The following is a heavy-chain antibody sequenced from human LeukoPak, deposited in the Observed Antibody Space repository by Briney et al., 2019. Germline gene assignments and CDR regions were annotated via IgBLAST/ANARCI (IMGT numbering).Heavy chain of an antibody. CDR2: IYYSGST. CDR1: GGSISSYY. V-gene: IGHV4-59*12. CDR3: ARVGDNWRLSY. D-gene: IGHD1-20*01. Sequence: SETLSLTCTVSGGSISSYYWSWIRQPPGKGLEWIGYIYYSGSTNYNPSLKSRVTISVDTSKNQFSLKLSSVTAADTAVYYCARVGDNWRLSYWGQGTLVTVSS. J-gene: IGHJ4*02.